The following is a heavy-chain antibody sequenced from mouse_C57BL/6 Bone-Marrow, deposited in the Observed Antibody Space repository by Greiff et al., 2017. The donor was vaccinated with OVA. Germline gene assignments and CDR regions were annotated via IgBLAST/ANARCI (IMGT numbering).Heavy chain of an antibody. J-gene: IGHJ1*03. CDR3: ARESTRWYFDV. CDR1: GYTFTSYW. V-gene: IGHV1-50*01. Sequence: QVQLQQSGAELVKPGASVKLSCKASGYTFTSYWMQWVKQRPGQGLEWIGEIDPSDSYTNYNQKFKGKATLTVDTSSSTAYMQLSSLTSEDSAVYYCARESTRWYFDVWGTGTTVTVSS. CDR2: IDPSDSYT.